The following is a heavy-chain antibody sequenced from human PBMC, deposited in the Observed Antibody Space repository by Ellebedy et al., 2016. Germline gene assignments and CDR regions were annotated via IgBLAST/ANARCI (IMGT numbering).Heavy chain of an antibody. Sequence: GESLKISCAASGFTFSRYWIHWVRQAPGKGLEWVSRIYTDGSSTNYADSVKGRFTISRDNAKNTLYLQMNSLRAEDTAVYYCARDDDPNSGYDPYYYFDLWGRGTLVTVSS. CDR2: IYTDGSST. J-gene: IGHJ2*01. CDR3: ARDDDPNSGYDPYYYFDL. D-gene: IGHD5-12*01. CDR1: GFTFSRYW. V-gene: IGHV3-74*01.